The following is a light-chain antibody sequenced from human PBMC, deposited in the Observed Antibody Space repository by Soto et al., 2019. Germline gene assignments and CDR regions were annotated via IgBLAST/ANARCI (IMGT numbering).Light chain of an antibody. J-gene: IGKJ2*01. CDR1: QSISSY. CDR3: QQSYSTWYT. CDR2: AAS. Sequence: DIQMTQSPSSLSASVGVRVTITCRASQSISSYLNWYQQKPGKAPKLLIYAASSLQSGVPSRFSGSGSGTDFTLTISSLQPEDFATYYCQQSYSTWYTFGQGTKLEIK. V-gene: IGKV1-39*01.